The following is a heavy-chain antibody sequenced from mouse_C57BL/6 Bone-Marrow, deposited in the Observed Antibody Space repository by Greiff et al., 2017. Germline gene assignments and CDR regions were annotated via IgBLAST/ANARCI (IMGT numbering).Heavy chain of an antibody. CDR2: IDPPDSYT. V-gene: IGHV1-59*01. J-gene: IGHJ2*01. D-gene: IGHD1-1*01. CDR1: GYTFTSYW. CDR3: AREAGSRTIDY. Sequence: QVQLQQPGAELVRPGTSVKLSCKASGYTFTSYWMHWVKQRPGQGLEWIGVIDPPDSYTNYNQKFKGKATLTVDPSSSTAYMQLSSLTSEDSAVYYCAREAGSRTIDYWGQGTALTGSS.